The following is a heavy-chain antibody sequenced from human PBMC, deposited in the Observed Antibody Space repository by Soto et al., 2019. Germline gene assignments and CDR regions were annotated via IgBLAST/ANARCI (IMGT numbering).Heavy chain of an antibody. Sequence: SETLSLTCTVSGRSISSSSYYWGWIRQPPGKGLEWIGSIYYSGSTYYNPSLKSRVTISVDTSKNQFSLKLSSVTAADMAVYYCAASSTSSHGPWGQGTLVTVSS. CDR2: IYYSGST. CDR3: AASSTSSHGP. D-gene: IGHD2-2*01. J-gene: IGHJ5*02. V-gene: IGHV4-39*01. CDR1: GRSISSSSYY.